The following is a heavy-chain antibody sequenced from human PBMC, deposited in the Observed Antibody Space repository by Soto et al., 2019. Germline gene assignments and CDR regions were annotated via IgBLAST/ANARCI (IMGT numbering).Heavy chain of an antibody. CDR2: IYYSGST. CDR1: GGSISSYY. Sequence: SETLSLTCTVFGGSISSYYWSWIRQPPGKGLEWIGYIYYSGSTNYNPSLKSRVTISVDTSKNQFSLKLSSVTAADTAVYYCARGEVVVAATPSWFDPWGQGTLVTVSS. J-gene: IGHJ5*02. CDR3: ARGEVVVAATPSWFDP. D-gene: IGHD2-15*01. V-gene: IGHV4-59*08.